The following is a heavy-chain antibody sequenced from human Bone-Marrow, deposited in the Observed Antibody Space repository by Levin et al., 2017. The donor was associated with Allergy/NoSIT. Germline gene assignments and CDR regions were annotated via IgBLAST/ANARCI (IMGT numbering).Heavy chain of an antibody. CDR2: IYSGGAT. V-gene: IGHV3-53*01. J-gene: IGHJ4*02. Sequence: GESLKISCAASGFTVSSRYMIWVRQAPGKGLEWVSVIYSGGATNYADSVKGRFTISRDNSKNTLYLQMNSLSVDDSAIYYCARELDCWGRGTLVTVSS. CDR1: GFTVSSRY. CDR3: ARELDC.